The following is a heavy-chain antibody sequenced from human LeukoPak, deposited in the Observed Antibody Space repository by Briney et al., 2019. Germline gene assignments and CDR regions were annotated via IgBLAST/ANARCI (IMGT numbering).Heavy chain of an antibody. CDR2: INHSGST. D-gene: IGHD3-10*01. J-gene: IGHJ4*02. CDR1: GGSFSGYY. V-gene: IGHV4-34*01. Sequence: PSETLSLTCAVYGGSFSGYYWSWIRQPPGKGLEWIGEINHSGSTNYNPSLKSRVTISVDTSKNQFSLKLSSVTAADTAVYYCARRGGHYYGSGSYGVSSYFDYWGQGTLVTVSS. CDR3: ARRGGHYYGSGSYGVSSYFDY.